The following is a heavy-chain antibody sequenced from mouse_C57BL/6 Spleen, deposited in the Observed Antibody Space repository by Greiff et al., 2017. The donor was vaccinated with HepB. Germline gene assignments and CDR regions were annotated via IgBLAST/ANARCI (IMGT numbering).Heavy chain of an antibody. D-gene: IGHD2-4*01. CDR2: ISSGSSTS. CDR1: GFTFSDYG. V-gene: IGHV5-17*01. Sequence: DVKLVESGGGLVKPGGSLKLSCAASGFTFSDYGMHWVRQAPEKGLEWVAYISSGSSTSYYADTVKGRFTISRDNAKNTLFLQMTSLRSEDTAMYYFARGDYHWYFDVWGTGTTVTVSS. CDR3: ARGDYHWYFDV. J-gene: IGHJ1*03.